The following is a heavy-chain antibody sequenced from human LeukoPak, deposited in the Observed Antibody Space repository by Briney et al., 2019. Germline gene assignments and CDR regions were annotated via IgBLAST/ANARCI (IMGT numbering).Heavy chain of an antibody. CDR2: IYGSGVSI. J-gene: IGHJ4*02. CDR1: GFTFEKHV. Sequence: GGSLTLSCVASGFTFEKHVMNWVRQPPGKGLEWLATIYGSGVSISYADSVKGRLTISRDNSNNSLHLQMNSLRAEAAAMYFCAEDLGWELPAEDYWGQGILVTVSS. CDR3: AEDLGWELPAEDY. D-gene: IGHD1-26*01. V-gene: IGHV3-23*01.